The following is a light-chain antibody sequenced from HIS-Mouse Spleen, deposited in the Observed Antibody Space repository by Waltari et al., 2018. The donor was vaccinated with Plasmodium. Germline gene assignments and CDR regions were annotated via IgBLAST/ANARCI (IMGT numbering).Light chain of an antibody. Sequence: DVVMTQSPLSLPVTLGQPASISCRSSQSLVHSDGNTYLNWFQQRPGQSPRRLIYKVSNRDSGVPDRCSGSGSGTDFTLKISRGEAEDVGVYYCMQGTHWPRTFGQGTKLEIK. CDR1: QSLVHSDGNTY. J-gene: IGKJ2*01. CDR3: MQGTHWPRT. CDR2: KVS. V-gene: IGKV2-30*02.